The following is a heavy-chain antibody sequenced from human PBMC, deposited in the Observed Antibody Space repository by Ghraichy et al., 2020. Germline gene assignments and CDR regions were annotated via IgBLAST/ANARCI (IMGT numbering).Heavy chain of an antibody. CDR3: TRYPYSSSSGSGRRYFDY. Sequence: SETLSLTCTVSGGSIISSSYYWGWIRQPPGMGLEWIGSISHSGSTYYSPSLKSRVTISVDTSNNQLSLRLTSVTAADTAIYYCTRYPYSSSSGSGRRYFDYWGQGTLVTVSS. CDR1: GGSIISSSYY. D-gene: IGHD6-6*01. V-gene: IGHV4-39*01. J-gene: IGHJ4*02. CDR2: ISHSGST.